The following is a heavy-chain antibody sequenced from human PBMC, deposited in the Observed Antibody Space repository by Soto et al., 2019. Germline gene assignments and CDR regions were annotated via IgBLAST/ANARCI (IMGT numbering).Heavy chain of an antibody. Sequence: LRLSCAASGFTFSSYSMNWVRQAPGKGLEWVSSISRSAGNTYYADSVKGRFTISRDNAKNSMYLQMNSLRAEDTAIYSCVREASGWYSRGSFDFWGRGTMVTVSS. CDR1: GFTFSSYS. CDR3: VREASGWYSRGSFDF. V-gene: IGHV3-21*04. J-gene: IGHJ3*01. CDR2: ISRSAGNT. D-gene: IGHD6-19*01.